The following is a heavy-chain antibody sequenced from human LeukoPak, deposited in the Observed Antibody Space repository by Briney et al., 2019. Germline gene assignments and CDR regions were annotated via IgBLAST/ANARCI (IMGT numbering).Heavy chain of an antibody. CDR3: ARDQLGWADY. V-gene: IGHV4-59*01. CDR2: IYYSGST. CDR1: GGSISSYY. Sequence: SETLSLTCTVSGGSISSYYWSWVRQPPGKGLEWIGYIYYSGSTNYNPSLKSRVTISVDTSKNHFSLKLSSVTAADTAVYYCARDQLGWADYWGQGTLVTVSS. J-gene: IGHJ4*02. D-gene: IGHD7-27*01.